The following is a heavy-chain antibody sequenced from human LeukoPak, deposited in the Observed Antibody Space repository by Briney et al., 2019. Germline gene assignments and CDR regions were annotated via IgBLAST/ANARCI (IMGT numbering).Heavy chain of an antibody. V-gene: IGHV1-2*02. CDR1: GYTFTGYY. Sequence: ASVKVSCKASGYTFTGYYMHGVRQAPGQGLEWMGWINPNSGGTNYAQKFQGRVTMTRDTSISTAYMELSRLRSDDTAVYYCARAGAIAAEPPDYWGQGTLVTVSS. CDR2: INPNSGGT. CDR3: ARAGAIAAEPPDY. D-gene: IGHD6-13*01. J-gene: IGHJ4*02.